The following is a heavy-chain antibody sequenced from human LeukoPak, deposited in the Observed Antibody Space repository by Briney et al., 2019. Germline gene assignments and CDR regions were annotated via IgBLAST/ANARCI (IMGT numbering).Heavy chain of an antibody. CDR1: GFTFSNYA. Sequence: GGSLRLSCAASGFTFSNYAMSWVRQAPGKGLEWVSAISGSGGSTYYAGSVKGRFTISRDNSKNTLDLQMNSLRAEDTAVYYCAKDPRLCSSTTCYYGMDVWGQGTTVTVSS. D-gene: IGHD2-2*01. CDR2: ISGSGGST. J-gene: IGHJ6*02. V-gene: IGHV3-23*01. CDR3: AKDPRLCSSTTCYYGMDV.